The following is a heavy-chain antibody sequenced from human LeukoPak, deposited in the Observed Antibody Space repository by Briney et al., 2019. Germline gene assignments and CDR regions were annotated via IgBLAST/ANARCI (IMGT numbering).Heavy chain of an antibody. CDR2: IYTSGST. Sequence: SETLSLTCTVSGGSISSYYWSWIRQPAGKGLEWIGRIYTSGSTNYNPSLKSRVTMSVDTSKNQFSLKLSSVTAADTAVYYRARWKWDDSSGYYLGYWGQGTLVTVSA. D-gene: IGHD3-22*01. J-gene: IGHJ4*02. V-gene: IGHV4-4*07. CDR1: GGSISSYY. CDR3: ARWKWDDSSGYYLGY.